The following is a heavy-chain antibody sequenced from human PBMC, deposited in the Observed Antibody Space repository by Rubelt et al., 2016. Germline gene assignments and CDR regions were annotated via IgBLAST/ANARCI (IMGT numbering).Heavy chain of an antibody. Sequence: QVQLVQSGAEVKKPGSSVKVSCKASGGTFSSYAISWVRQAPGQGLEWMGRIIPILGIANYAQKFQGRGTITADKSTSTAYMELSSLRSEDTAVYYCAREQQLVGGWFDPWGQGTLVTVSS. V-gene: IGHV1-69*04. D-gene: IGHD6-13*01. CDR1: GGTFSSYA. CDR2: IIPILGIA. J-gene: IGHJ5*02. CDR3: AREQQLVGGWFDP.